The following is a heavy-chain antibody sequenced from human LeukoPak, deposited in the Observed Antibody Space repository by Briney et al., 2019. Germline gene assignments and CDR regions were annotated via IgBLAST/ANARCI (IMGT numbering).Heavy chain of an antibody. V-gene: IGHV3-23*01. CDR2: ITGGGDTT. D-gene: IGHD5-12*01. CDR1: GSTFSTYC. J-gene: IGHJ4*02. Sequence: GGTLRLSCAASGSTFSTYCMNWVRRAPGKGQEWVSGITGGGDTTFYADSVKGRFTISRDNPKNTLYLQMNSLRADDTAVYYCARDARLVAFDNWGQGTLVTVSS. CDR3: ARDARLVAFDN.